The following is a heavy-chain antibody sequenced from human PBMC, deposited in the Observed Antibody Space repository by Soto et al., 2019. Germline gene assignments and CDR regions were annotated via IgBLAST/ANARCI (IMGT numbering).Heavy chain of an antibody. CDR1: GYTFTGYY. D-gene: IGHD1-7*01. J-gene: IGHJ6*02. CDR3: ARDPTGTTSLGDYYGMDV. Sequence: QVQLVQSGAEVKKPGASVKVSCKASGYTFTGYYMHWVRQAPGQGLEWMGWINPNSGGTNYAQKFQDWVTMTRDTSISTAYMELSRLRSDDTAVYYCARDPTGTTSLGDYYGMDVWGQGTTVTVSS. V-gene: IGHV1-2*04. CDR2: INPNSGGT.